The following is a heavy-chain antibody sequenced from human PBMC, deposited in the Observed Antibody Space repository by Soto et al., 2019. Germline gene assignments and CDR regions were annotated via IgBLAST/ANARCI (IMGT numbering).Heavy chain of an antibody. CDR1: GYSFTSYW. V-gene: IGHV5-10-1*01. CDR2: IDPSDSYT. J-gene: IGHJ6*02. D-gene: IGHD6-6*01. CDR3: ARGSSSHNYYYYYYGMDV. Sequence: GESLKISCKGSGYSFTSYWISWVRQMPGKGLEWMGRIDPSDSYTNYSPSFQGHVTISADKSISTAYLQWSSLKASDTAMYYCARGSSSHNYYYYYYGMDVWGQRTTVTVSS.